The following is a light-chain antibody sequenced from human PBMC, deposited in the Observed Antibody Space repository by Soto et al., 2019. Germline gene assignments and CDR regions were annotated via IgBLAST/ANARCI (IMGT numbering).Light chain of an antibody. CDR2: GAS. CDR3: QQSLITQYS. Sequence: DIQMTQSPSSLSASVGDRVTITCRASQSVNRNLHWYQQRPGKAPKLLISGASSLQSGVPSRFSGSGSGTYFTLTISSLQPEDFATYYCQQSLITQYSFGQGTKLEIK. CDR1: QSVNRN. J-gene: IGKJ2*03. V-gene: IGKV1-39*01.